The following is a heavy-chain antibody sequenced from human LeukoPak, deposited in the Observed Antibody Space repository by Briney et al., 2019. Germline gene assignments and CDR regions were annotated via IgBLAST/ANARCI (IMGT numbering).Heavy chain of an antibody. Sequence: SETLSLTCTVSGGSISSSSYYWGWIRQPPGKGLEWIGSIYYSGSTYYNPSLKSRVTISVDTSKNQFSLKLSSVTAADTAVYYCARDLYSSGWLWGQGTLVTVSS. V-gene: IGHV4-39*07. D-gene: IGHD6-19*01. J-gene: IGHJ4*02. CDR3: ARDLYSSGWL. CDR2: IYYSGST. CDR1: GGSISSSSYY.